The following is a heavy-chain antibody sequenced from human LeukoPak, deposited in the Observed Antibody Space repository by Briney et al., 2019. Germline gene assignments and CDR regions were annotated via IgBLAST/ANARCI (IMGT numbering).Heavy chain of an antibody. Sequence: ASVKVSCKASGYTFTSYGISWVRQAPGQGLEWMGWISAFNGNTNYAQKLQGRVTMTTDTSTSTAYMVLRSMRSDDTAVYSGARRAGVGITIFGVVRGYYYYGMDVWGQGTTVTVSS. V-gene: IGHV1-18*01. D-gene: IGHD3-3*01. CDR1: GYTFTSYG. CDR2: ISAFNGNT. CDR3: ARRAGVGITIFGVVRGYYYYGMDV. J-gene: IGHJ6*02.